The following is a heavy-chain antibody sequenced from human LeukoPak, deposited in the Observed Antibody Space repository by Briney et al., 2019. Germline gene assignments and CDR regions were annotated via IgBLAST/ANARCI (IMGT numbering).Heavy chain of an antibody. CDR3: ARSSSYYGMDV. V-gene: IGHV4-59*08. CDR1: GGSISSYY. D-gene: IGHD2-15*01. J-gene: IGHJ6*02. Sequence: SETLSLTCAVSGGSISSYYWSWIRQPPGKGLEWIGYIYYSGSTNYNPSLKSRVTISVDTSKNQFSLKLSSVTAADTAVYYCARSSSYYGMDVWGQGTTVTVSS. CDR2: IYYSGST.